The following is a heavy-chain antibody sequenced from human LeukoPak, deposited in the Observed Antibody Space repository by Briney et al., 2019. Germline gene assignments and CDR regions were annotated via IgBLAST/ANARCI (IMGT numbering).Heavy chain of an antibody. CDR1: GYTFTSYD. D-gene: IGHD5-18*01. CDR2: MNPNSGNT. J-gene: IGHJ3*02. V-gene: IGHV1-8*03. Sequence: GASVKVSCKASGYTFTSYDINWVRQATGQGLEWMGWMNPNSGNTGYAQKFQGRVTITRNTSISTAYMELSSLRSEDTAVYYCARVNSYGYSGAFDIWGQGTMVTVSS. CDR3: ARVNSYGYSGAFDI.